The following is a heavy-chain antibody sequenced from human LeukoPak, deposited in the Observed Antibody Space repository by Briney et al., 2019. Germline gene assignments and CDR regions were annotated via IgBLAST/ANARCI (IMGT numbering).Heavy chain of an antibody. CDR1: GGSFSGYY. D-gene: IGHD4-23*01. CDR2: INHSGST. Sequence: SETLSLTCVVYGGSFSGYYWSWIRQPPGKGLEWIGEINHSGSTNYNPSLKSRVTISVDTSKNQFSLKLSSVTAADTAVYYCARGGGYYYYYYMDVWGKGTTVTVSS. V-gene: IGHV4-34*01. CDR3: ARGGGYYYYYYMDV. J-gene: IGHJ6*03.